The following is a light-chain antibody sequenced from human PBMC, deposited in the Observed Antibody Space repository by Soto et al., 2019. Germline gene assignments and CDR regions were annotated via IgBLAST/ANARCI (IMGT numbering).Light chain of an antibody. CDR1: TGTVTSGHY. V-gene: IGLV7-46*01. CDR2: DTS. J-gene: IGLJ2*01. CDR3: FLSYTGGRV. Sequence: QTVVTQEPSLTVSPGGTVTLTCGSCTGTVTSGHYPYWFQQKPGQAPRILIYDTSNRHSWTPTRFSGSLLGGKAALTLSGAQPEDEADYYCFLSYTGGRVFGGGTKLTVL.